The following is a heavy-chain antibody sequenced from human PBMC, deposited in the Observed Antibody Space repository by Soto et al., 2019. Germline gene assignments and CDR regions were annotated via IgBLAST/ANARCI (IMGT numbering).Heavy chain of an antibody. CDR2: ISFDGKKK. Sequence: QVQLVESGGGVVQPGRSLRLSCVGSGFVFSDFGMNWVRQAPGKGLEWVAVISFDGKKKYYADSVKGRFSISRDNSKNAVSLQINSLADEDTAVYYFANKRSMIVVVIEASDRWGQGTMV. CDR1: GFVFSDFG. V-gene: IGHV3-30*18. CDR3: ANKRSMIVVVIEASDR. J-gene: IGHJ3*01. D-gene: IGHD3-22*01.